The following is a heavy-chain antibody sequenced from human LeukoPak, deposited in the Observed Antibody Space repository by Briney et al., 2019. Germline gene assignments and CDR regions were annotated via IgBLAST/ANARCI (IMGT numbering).Heavy chain of an antibody. D-gene: IGHD5-12*01. J-gene: IGHJ4*02. CDR3: ARELAGYGKFDY. CDR1: GGSISSGSYF. V-gene: IGHV4-61*02. Sequence: SQTLSLTCTVSGGSISSGSYFWSWIRQPAGKGLEWIGRIYTSGSTNYNPSLKSRVTIPPDTSKNQFSLKLSSVTAADTAVYYCARELAGYGKFDYWGQGILVTVSS. CDR2: IYTSGST.